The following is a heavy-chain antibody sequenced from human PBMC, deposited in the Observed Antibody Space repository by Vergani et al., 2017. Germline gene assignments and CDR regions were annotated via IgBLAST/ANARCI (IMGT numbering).Heavy chain of an antibody. V-gene: IGHV4-34*01. CDR2: INHSGST. CDR1: GGSISSYY. CDR3: ARRKYYYDSSGYYSYFDY. Sequence: QVQLQESGPGLVKPSETLSLTCTVSGGSISSYYWSWIRQPPGKGLEWIGEINHSGSTNYNPSLKSRVTISVDTSKNQFSLKLSSVTAADTAVYYCARRKYYYDSSGYYSYFDYWGQGTLVTVSS. J-gene: IGHJ4*02. D-gene: IGHD3-22*01.